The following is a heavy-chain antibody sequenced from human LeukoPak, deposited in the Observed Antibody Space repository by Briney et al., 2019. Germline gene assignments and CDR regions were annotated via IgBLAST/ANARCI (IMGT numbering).Heavy chain of an antibody. CDR1: GYTFTGYY. J-gene: IGHJ5*02. D-gene: IGHD3-10*01. Sequence: ASVKVSCKASGYTFTGYYMHWVRQAPGQGLEWMGWINPNSGGTNYAQKFQGRVTMTRDTSISTAYMELSRLRSDDTAVYYCATSITLLRGVIISGDWFDPWGQGTLVTVSS. V-gene: IGHV1-2*02. CDR3: ATSITLLRGVIISGDWFDP. CDR2: INPNSGGT.